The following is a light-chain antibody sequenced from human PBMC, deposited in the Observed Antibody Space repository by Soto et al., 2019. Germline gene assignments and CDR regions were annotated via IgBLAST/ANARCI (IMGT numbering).Light chain of an antibody. CDR2: DAS. J-gene: IGKJ3*01. CDR1: QSVSSY. Sequence: EIVLTQSPATLSLSPGERATLSCRASQSVSSYLAWYQQKPGQAPRLLIYDASNRATGIPARFSGSGSGTDFTLTISSLEPEDFSVYYCQQRSNWPGFTVGPGTKVDIK. V-gene: IGKV3-11*01. CDR3: QQRSNWPGFT.